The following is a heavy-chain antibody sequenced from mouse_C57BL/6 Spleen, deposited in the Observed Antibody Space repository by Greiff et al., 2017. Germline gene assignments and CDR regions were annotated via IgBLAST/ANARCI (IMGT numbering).Heavy chain of an antibody. J-gene: IGHJ4*01. CDR3: ARDDYDLYYAMDY. Sequence: QVQLQQPGAELVKPGASVKLSCKASGYTFTSYWMHWVKQRPGQGLEWIGMIHPNSGSTNYNEKFKSKATLTVYKSSSTAYMQLSSLTSEDSAVYYCARDDYDLYYAMDYWGQGTSVTVSS. CDR2: IHPNSGST. D-gene: IGHD2-4*01. CDR1: GYTFTSYW. V-gene: IGHV1-64*01.